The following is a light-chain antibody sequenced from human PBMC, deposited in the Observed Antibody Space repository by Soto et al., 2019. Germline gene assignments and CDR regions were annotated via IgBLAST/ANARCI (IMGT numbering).Light chain of an antibody. CDR1: QSIRSN. V-gene: IGKV3-15*01. CDR2: GAS. CDR3: QQHNNWPLT. Sequence: EIVMTQSPATLSVSPVDRATLSCRASQSIRSNLAWYQQKPGQGPRLLIYGASTRATGVPARFSGSGSGTEFTLTISSLQSEDFAVYYCQQHNNWPLTFGGGTKVDIK. J-gene: IGKJ4*01.